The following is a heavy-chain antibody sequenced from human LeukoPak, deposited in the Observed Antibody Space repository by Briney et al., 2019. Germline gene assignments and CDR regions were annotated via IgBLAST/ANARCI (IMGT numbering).Heavy chain of an antibody. D-gene: IGHD3-22*01. Sequence: GGSLRLSCAASGFTFSCYSMNWVRQAPGRGLEWVSYISSSSTIYYADSVKGRFTISRDNAKNSLYLQMNSLRDEDTAVYYCARIDRVVDYWGQGTLVTVSS. CDR3: ARIDRVVDY. J-gene: IGHJ4*02. V-gene: IGHV3-48*02. CDR1: GFTFSCYS. CDR2: ISSSSTI.